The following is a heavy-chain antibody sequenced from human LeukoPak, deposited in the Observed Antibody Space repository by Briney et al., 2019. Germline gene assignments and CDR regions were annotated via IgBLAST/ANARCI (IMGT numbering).Heavy chain of an antibody. CDR2: IIPILGIA. CDR3: ARSGSPKNYYYYYMDV. Sequence: SVKVSCKASGGTFSSYTISWVRQAPGQGLEWMGRIIPILGIANYAQKFQGRVTITADKSTSTAYMELSNLRSEDTAVYYCARSGSPKNYYYYYMDVWGKGTTVTVSS. D-gene: IGHD1-26*01. CDR1: GGTFSSYT. J-gene: IGHJ6*03. V-gene: IGHV1-69*02.